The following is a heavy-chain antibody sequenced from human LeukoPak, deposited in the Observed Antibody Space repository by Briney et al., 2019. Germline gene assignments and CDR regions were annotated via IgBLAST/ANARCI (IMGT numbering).Heavy chain of an antibody. CDR1: GFTFSHFG. Sequence: AGTSLRLSCEASGFTFSHFGMHWVRQAPGKGLEWVAVIWSDATNQYYGDSVKGRFTISRDNFKKTVSLQMDSLRAEDTAVYYCAKGAQRGSDYSNSLEHWGQGSLVTVSS. J-gene: IGHJ4*02. V-gene: IGHV3-33*06. CDR2: IWSDATNQ. D-gene: IGHD4-11*01. CDR3: AKGAQRGSDYSNSLEH.